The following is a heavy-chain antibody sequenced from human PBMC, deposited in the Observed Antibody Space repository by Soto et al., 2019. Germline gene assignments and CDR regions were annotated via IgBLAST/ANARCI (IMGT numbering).Heavy chain of an antibody. J-gene: IGHJ4*02. D-gene: IGHD6-13*01. CDR1: GYTFTGHY. V-gene: IGHV1-2*02. CDR2: INPNSGGT. Sequence: ASLKVSCKASGYTFTGHYMHWVRQAPGQGFEWMGWINPNSGGTNYAQKFQGRVTMTRDTSISTAYMELSRLRSDDTAVYYCAREYSSTWYPFDYWGQGTLVTVSS. CDR3: AREYSSTWYPFDY.